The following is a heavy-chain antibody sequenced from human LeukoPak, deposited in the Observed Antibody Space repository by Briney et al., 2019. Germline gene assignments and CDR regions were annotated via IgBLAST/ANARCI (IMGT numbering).Heavy chain of an antibody. D-gene: IGHD6-25*01. V-gene: IGHV4-59*01. CDR3: ATLAAYRFDP. Sequence: PSETLSLTCTVSGASISSYYWSWIRQHPGKGLEWIAYIYYSGSTNYNPSLKSRVTISLDTSKSQFSLKLSSVTAADTAVYYCATLAAYRFDPWGQGTLVTVSS. CDR2: IYYSGST. CDR1: GASISSYY. J-gene: IGHJ5*02.